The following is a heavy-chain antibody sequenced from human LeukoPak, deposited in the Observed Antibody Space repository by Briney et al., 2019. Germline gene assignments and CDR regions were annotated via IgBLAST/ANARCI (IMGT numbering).Heavy chain of an antibody. CDR1: ELTFNSNA. CDR2: ISGSGSTT. D-gene: IGHD1-26*01. J-gene: IGHJ5*02. V-gene: IGHV3-23*01. Sequence: GGSLRLSCAASELTFNSNAMSWVRQAPGKGLEWVSGISGSGSTTYYADSVKGRLTISRDNSKNTLYLQMNSLRGDDTAVYYCAKAATWAYNWFDPWGQGTLVTVSS. CDR3: AKAATWAYNWFDP.